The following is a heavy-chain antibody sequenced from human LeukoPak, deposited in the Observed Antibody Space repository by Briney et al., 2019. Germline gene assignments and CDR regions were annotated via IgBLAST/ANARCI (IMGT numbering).Heavy chain of an antibody. CDR3: AGSNKIAATGTWSFDY. J-gene: IGHJ4*02. D-gene: IGHD6-13*01. CDR1: GFTFSSYS. CDR2: ISSSSSYI. V-gene: IGHV3-21*04. Sequence: GGSLRLSCAASGFTFSSYSMNWVRQAPGKGLEWVSSISSSSSYIYYADSVKGRFTISRDNAKNSLYLQMNSLRAEDTAVYYCAGSNKIAATGTWSFDYWGQGTLVTVSS.